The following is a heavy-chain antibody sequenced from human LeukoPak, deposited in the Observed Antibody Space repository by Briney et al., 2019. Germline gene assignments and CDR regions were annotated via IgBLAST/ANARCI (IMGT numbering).Heavy chain of an antibody. CDR3: ARDGVGYYDSSGYYYFQH. Sequence: ASVKVSCKASGYTFTAYYMHWVRQAPGQGLEWMGWINPNSGGTNYAQKFQGRVTMTRDTSISTAYMELSRLRSDDTAVYYCARDGVGYYDSSGYYYFQHWGQGTLVTVSS. V-gene: IGHV1-2*02. D-gene: IGHD3-22*01. CDR2: INPNSGGT. J-gene: IGHJ1*01. CDR1: GYTFTAYY.